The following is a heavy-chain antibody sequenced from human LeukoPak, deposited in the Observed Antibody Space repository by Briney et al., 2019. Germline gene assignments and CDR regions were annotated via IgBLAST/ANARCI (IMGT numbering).Heavy chain of an antibody. CDR2: INPNSGGT. V-gene: IGHV1-2*02. D-gene: IGHD2-15*01. Sequence: ASVKVSCKASGYTFTGYYMHWVRQAPGQGLEWMGWINPNSGGTNYAQKFQGRVTMTRDTSISTAYMELSRLRSDDTAVYYCARVDLRAAYFDYWGQGTLVTVSS. J-gene: IGHJ4*02. CDR3: ARVDLRAAYFDY. CDR1: GYTFTGYY.